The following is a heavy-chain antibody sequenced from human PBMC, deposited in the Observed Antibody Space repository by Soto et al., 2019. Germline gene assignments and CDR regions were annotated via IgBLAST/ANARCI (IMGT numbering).Heavy chain of an antibody. Sequence: GASVKVSCKASGYTFTIYGISLVRQAPGQGLEWMGWISAYNGNTNYAQKLQGRVTMTTDTSTSTAYMELRSLRSDDTAVYYCAREPQRIFGVANWFDPWGQGTLVTVSS. CDR1: GYTFTIYG. J-gene: IGHJ5*02. V-gene: IGHV1-18*01. CDR3: AREPQRIFGVANWFDP. D-gene: IGHD3-3*01. CDR2: ISAYNGNT.